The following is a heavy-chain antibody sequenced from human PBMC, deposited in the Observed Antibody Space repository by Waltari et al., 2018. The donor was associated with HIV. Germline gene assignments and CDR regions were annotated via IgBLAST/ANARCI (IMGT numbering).Heavy chain of an antibody. CDR3: ARLGDYYDSSGYYYARDY. Sequence: QVQLQESGPGLVKPSETLSLTCAVSGYSISSGYYWGWLRQPPGTGLEWIGSIYHSGSTYYNPSLKSRVTISVDTSKNQFSLKLSSVTAADTAVYYCARLGDYYDSSGYYYARDYWGQGTLVTVSS. V-gene: IGHV4-38-2*01. CDR2: IYHSGST. D-gene: IGHD3-22*01. CDR1: GYSISSGYY. J-gene: IGHJ4*02.